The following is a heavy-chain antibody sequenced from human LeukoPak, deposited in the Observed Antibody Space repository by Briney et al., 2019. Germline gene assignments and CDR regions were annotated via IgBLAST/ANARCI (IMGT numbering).Heavy chain of an antibody. J-gene: IGHJ4*02. CDR1: GFTFSNHW. V-gene: IGHV3-7*01. D-gene: IGHD6-13*01. CDR2: IKQDGSGK. CDR3: ASSSREY. Sequence: GGSLRLSCAASGFTFSNHWMSWVRQAPGKGLESVANIKQDGSGKYYVDSVKGRFTISRDSAKNSLYLQMNSLRAEDTAVYYCASSSREYWGQGTLVTVSS.